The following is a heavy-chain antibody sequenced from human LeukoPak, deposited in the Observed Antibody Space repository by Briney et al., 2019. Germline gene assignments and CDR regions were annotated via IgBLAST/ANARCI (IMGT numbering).Heavy chain of an antibody. D-gene: IGHD3-16*01. J-gene: IGHJ4*02. V-gene: IGHV3-21*01. CDR3: ALYPARYFDY. Sequence: GGSLRLSCAASGFTFSSYSMNWVRQAPGKGLEWVSSISSSSSYIYYADSVKGRFTISRDNAKNSLYPQMNSLRAEDTAVYYCALYPARYFDYWGQGTLVTVSS. CDR1: GFTFSSYS. CDR2: ISSSSSYI.